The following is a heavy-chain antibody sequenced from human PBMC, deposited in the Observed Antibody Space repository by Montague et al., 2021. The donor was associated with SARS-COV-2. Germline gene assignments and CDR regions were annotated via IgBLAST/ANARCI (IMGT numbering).Heavy chain of an antibody. V-gene: IGHV3-48*03. CDR3: APAVPVADDS. J-gene: IGHJ5*02. CDR2: INGGSSVM. Sequence: SLRLSCAASGFNFGVYEMNWVRQTPGKGLEWVSYINGGSSVMYYADSVMGRFTIPRDNAESSLYLQMNSLRAEDTAVYYCAPAVPVADDSWGQGTLVTVFS. CDR1: GFNFGVYE. D-gene: IGHD2-2*01.